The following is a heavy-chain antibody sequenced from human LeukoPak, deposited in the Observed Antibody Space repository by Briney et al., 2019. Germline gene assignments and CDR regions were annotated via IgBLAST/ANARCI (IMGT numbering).Heavy chain of an antibody. Sequence: SETLSLTCAVYGGSFSGYYWSWIRQPPGKGLEWIGGINHSGSTNYNPSLKSRVTISVDTSKNQFSLKLSSVTAADTAVYYCAREASEQQLANYFDYWGQGTLVTVSS. CDR2: INHSGST. CDR3: AREASEQQLANYFDY. J-gene: IGHJ4*02. CDR1: GGSFSGYY. D-gene: IGHD6-13*01. V-gene: IGHV4-34*01.